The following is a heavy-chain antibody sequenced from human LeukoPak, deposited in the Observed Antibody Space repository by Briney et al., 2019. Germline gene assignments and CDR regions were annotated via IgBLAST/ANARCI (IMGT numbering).Heavy chain of an antibody. D-gene: IGHD3-10*01. CDR3: ATDPNYYGSGSLDY. J-gene: IGHJ4*02. CDR1: GYTFTSYG. Sequence: ASVKVSCKASGYTFTSYGISWVRQAPGQGLEWMGWISAYNGNTNYAQKFQDRVTMTTDTSTSTDYMEMRSLRSDDTAVYYCATDPNYYGSGSLDYWGQGTLVTVSS. V-gene: IGHV1-18*01. CDR2: ISAYNGNT.